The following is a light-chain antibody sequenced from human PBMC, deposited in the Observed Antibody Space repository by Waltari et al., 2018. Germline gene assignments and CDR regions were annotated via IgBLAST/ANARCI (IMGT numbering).Light chain of an antibody. CDR3: AAWEDSLRGWV. CDR2: RNK. CDR1: SSNIGSNY. Sequence: QSVLTQPPSASGTPGQRLTISCSGSSSNIGSNYIYWYQQLPGTAPKLLINRNKQRPAGVPDRCSGPKAGTSASLAISGLRSVGEADYYCAAWEDSLRGWVFGGGTKLTVL. V-gene: IGLV1-47*01. J-gene: IGLJ3*02.